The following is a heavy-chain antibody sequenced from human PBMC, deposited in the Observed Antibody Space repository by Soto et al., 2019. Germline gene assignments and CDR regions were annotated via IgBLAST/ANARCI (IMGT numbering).Heavy chain of an antibody. J-gene: IGHJ5*02. Sequence: ASVKVSCKASGCTFTGYYMHWVRQAPGQGLEWMGWINPNSGGTNYAQKFQGRVTMTRDTSISTAYMELSRLRSDDTAVYYCARVDKGAVTVPTIPNWFDAWGQGTQVTVSS. D-gene: IGHD4-4*01. V-gene: IGHV1-2*02. CDR2: INPNSGGT. CDR3: ARVDKGAVTVPTIPNWFDA. CDR1: GCTFTGYY.